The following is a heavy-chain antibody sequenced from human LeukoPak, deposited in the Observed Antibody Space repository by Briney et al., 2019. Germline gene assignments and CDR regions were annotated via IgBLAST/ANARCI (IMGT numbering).Heavy chain of an antibody. V-gene: IGHV1-18*01. CDR3: ARVKDEGLPSSEP. Sequence: GASVKVSCKASGYTFTSYGISWVRQAPGQGLEWTGWISADNGNTNYAQKLQGRVTMTTDTSTSTAYMELRSLRSDDTAVYYCARVKDEGLPSSEPWGQGTLVTVSS. CDR2: ISADNGNT. D-gene: IGHD3-3*01. CDR1: GYTFTSYG. J-gene: IGHJ4*02.